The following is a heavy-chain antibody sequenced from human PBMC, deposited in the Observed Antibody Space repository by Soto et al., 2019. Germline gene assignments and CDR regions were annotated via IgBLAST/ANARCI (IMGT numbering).Heavy chain of an antibody. CDR1: GFNFSNHW. J-gene: IGHJ5*02. D-gene: IGHD2-21*02. Sequence: GSLGLSCAASGFNFSNHWMHWVRQRPGEGLVWVSRITSDGKSKAYAESVKGRFAISRDNAKNTLYLQMNGLTAEDTAVYYCARESGDWPLNWFDPWGLGTLVTVSS. V-gene: IGHV3-74*01. CDR2: ITSDGKSK. CDR3: ARESGDWPLNWFDP.